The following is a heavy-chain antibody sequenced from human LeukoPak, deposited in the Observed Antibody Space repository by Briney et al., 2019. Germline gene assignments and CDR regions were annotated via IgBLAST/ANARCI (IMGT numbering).Heavy chain of an antibody. V-gene: IGHV3-48*01. CDR1: GFTFRSYT. J-gene: IGHJ4*02. D-gene: IGHD3-10*01. CDR2: ISSSGSSI. CDR3: ARGLQSGTQRGYFDY. Sequence: SGGSLRLSCAASGFTFRSYTMNWVRQAPGKGLEWVSFISSSGSSISYADSVKGRFTISRDNAKNSLYLQMNSLRAEDTAVYYCARGLQSGTQRGYFDYWGQGTLVTVSS.